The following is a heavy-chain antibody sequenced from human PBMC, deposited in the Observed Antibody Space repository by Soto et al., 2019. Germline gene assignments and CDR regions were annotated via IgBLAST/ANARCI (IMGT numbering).Heavy chain of an antibody. CDR2: INPSGVST. V-gene: IGHV1-46*01. J-gene: IGHJ3*01. Sequence: QVRLVQSGAEVKKPGASVTVSCRASGYAFTTYYLHWVRQAPGQGLEWMGIINPSGVSTTYAHKFQGRVTMTRDRSTSTVYMELSSLRSEDTAVYYCAREFIAGYYDSSGNNAFDFWGQGTMVTVSS. CDR3: AREFIAGYYDSSGNNAFDF. D-gene: IGHD3-22*01. CDR1: GYAFTTYY.